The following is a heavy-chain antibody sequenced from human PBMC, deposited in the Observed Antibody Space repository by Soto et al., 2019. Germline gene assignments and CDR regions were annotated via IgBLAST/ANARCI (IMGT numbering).Heavy chain of an antibody. J-gene: IGHJ6*02. CDR1: GYSFTKYW. CDR2: IDPSDSYI. D-gene: IGHD3-16*01. Sequence: PGESLKISCKGSGYSFTKYWLSWVRQMPGKGLEGMGRIDPSDSYINYSPSFQGHVTISADKSINTAYLQWSSLRASDTAIYYCARHYICRGGDCYYYGMDVWGQGTTVTVSS. V-gene: IGHV5-10-1*01. CDR3: ARHYICRGGDCYYYGMDV.